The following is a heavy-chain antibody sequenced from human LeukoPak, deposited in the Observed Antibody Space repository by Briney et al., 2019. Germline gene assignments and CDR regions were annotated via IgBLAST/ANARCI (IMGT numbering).Heavy chain of an antibody. CDR3: ARTKGDY. J-gene: IGHJ4*02. CDR2: IYYSGST. Sequence: SETLSLTCTVSGGSISNKYWSWLRQPPGKGLEWIGYIYYSGSTNYNPSLKSRVTILVDTSKNQFSLKLSSVTAADTAVYFCARTKGDYWGQGTLVTVSS. CDR1: GGSISNKY. V-gene: IGHV4-59*01.